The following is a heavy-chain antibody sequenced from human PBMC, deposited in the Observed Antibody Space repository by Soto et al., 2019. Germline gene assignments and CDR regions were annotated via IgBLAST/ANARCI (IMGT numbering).Heavy chain of an antibody. Sequence: ASVKVSCKASGYTSTSYGISWVRQAPGQGLEWMGWISAYNGNTNYAQKLQGRVTMTTDTSTSTAYMELRSLRSDDTAVYYCARDFAVAGRYYYYYGMDVWGQGTTVTVSS. V-gene: IGHV1-18*01. J-gene: IGHJ6*02. CDR2: ISAYNGNT. CDR1: GYTSTSYG. CDR3: ARDFAVAGRYYYYYGMDV. D-gene: IGHD6-19*01.